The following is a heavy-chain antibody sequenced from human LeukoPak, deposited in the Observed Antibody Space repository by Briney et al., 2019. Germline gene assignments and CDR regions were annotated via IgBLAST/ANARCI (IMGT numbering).Heavy chain of an antibody. CDR2: IKEDGSEK. V-gene: IGHV3-7*03. D-gene: IGHD2-15*01. CDR3: ARDPTNRYCSCCTWSDF. CDR1: GFTFRNYW. J-gene: IGHJ4*02. Sequence: PGGSLRLSCAASGFTFRNYWMTWVRQAPGKGLEWVANIKEDGSEKYYVGSVKGRFTISRDNAENSLSLQMNSLRAEDTAVYYCARDPTNRYCSCCTWSDFWGQGTLVTVSS.